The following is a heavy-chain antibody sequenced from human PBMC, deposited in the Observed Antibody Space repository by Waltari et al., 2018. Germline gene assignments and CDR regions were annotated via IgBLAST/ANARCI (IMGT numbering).Heavy chain of an antibody. V-gene: IGHV1-69*08. CDR2: IIPSFGTA. D-gene: IGHD3-22*01. CDR1: GGTFSSYA. Sequence: QVQLVQSGAEVKKPGSSVKVSCKASGGTFSSYAISWVRQAPGQGLEWMGRIIPSFGTANYAQKFQGRVTITADKSTSTAYMELSSLRSEDTAVYYCARVRHHSSGYSHFDYWGQGTLVTVSS. J-gene: IGHJ4*02. CDR3: ARVRHHSSGYSHFDY.